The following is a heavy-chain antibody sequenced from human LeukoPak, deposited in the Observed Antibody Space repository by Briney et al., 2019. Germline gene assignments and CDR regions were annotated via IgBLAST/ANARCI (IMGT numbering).Heavy chain of an antibody. Sequence: GGSLRLSCAASGFTFSSYSMNWVRQAPGKGLEWVSSISSSSSYIYYADSVKGRFTISRDDAKNSLYLQMNSLRAEDTAVYYCARGGDSAFDIWGQGTMVTVSS. CDR1: GFTFSSYS. D-gene: IGHD2-21*02. V-gene: IGHV3-21*01. CDR3: ARGGDSAFDI. J-gene: IGHJ3*02. CDR2: ISSSSSYI.